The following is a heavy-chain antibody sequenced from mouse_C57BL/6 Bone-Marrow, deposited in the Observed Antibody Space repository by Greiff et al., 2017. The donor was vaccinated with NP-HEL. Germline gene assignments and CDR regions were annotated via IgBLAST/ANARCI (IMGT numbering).Heavy chain of an antibody. D-gene: IGHD4-1*02. Sequence: EVKLKQSVAELVRPGASVKLSCTASGFNIKNTYMHWVKQRPEQGLEWIGRIDPANGNTKYAPKVQGKATITADPSSNTAYQQLSSLKSEDTAIYYSGSTDCDYWGQGTTLTGSS. CDR3: GSTDCDY. CDR1: GFNIKNTY. J-gene: IGHJ2*01. CDR2: IDPANGNT. V-gene: IGHV14-3*01.